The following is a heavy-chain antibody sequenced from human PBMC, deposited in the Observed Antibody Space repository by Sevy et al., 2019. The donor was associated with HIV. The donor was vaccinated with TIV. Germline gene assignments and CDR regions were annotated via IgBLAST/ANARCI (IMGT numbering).Heavy chain of an antibody. CDR3: ARGPPDGSYDYFDY. Sequence: GGSLRLSCAASGFIFSDYNMGWIRQAPGKGLEWVSSISGSSNYIYYADSMKGRFTISRDNAKNSLYLQMNSLRAEDTAVYYCARGPPDGSYDYFDYWGQGTLVTVSS. CDR1: GFIFSDYN. J-gene: IGHJ4*02. CDR2: ISGSSNYI. D-gene: IGHD1-26*01. V-gene: IGHV3-21*01.